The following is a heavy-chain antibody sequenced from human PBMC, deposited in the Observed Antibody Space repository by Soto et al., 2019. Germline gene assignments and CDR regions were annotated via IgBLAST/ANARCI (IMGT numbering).Heavy chain of an antibody. CDR3: ARARITLVREIIKYNMDI. CDR2: IYESGST. J-gene: IGHJ6*02. Sequence: LSLTCTVAGGSIGSYYWSWIRQPPGKGLEWIGYIYESGSTNSNPSLQSRVTISVDTSKNQFYLNLSPVTAADTATYYCARARITLVREIIKYNMDIWGQGTTVTVSS. D-gene: IGHD3-10*01. V-gene: IGHV4-59*01. CDR1: GGSIGSYY.